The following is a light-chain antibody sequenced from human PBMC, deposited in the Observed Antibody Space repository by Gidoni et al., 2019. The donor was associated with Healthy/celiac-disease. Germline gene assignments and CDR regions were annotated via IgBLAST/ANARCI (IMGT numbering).Light chain of an antibody. CDR2: AAS. Sequence: IQLTHSPSPLSASLGDRGTITCRASQGISIYLAWYQQKPGKAPKRLIYAASTLQSGVPSRSSGGGSGTEFTLTISSLQAEDYATYYCQQLNGYPPLTFGGGTKVEIK. V-gene: IGKV1-9*01. CDR3: QQLNGYPPLT. J-gene: IGKJ4*01. CDR1: QGISIY.